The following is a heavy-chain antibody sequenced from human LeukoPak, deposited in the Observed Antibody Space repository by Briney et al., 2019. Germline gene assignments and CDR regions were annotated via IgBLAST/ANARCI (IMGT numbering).Heavy chain of an antibody. V-gene: IGHV4-4*07. CDR3: AREVTIFESYYFDY. Sequence: SGPGLVKPSETLSLTCTVSGGSISSYYWSWIRQPAGKGLEWIGRIHTSGSTNYNPSLKSRVTMSVDTSKNQFSLKLSSVTAADTAVYYCAREVTIFESYYFDYWGQGTLVTVSS. CDR1: GGSISSYY. CDR2: IHTSGST. D-gene: IGHD3-3*01. J-gene: IGHJ4*02.